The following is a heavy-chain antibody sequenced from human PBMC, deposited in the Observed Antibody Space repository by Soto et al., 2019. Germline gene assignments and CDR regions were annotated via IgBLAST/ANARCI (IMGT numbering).Heavy chain of an antibody. CDR1: GFTFSDYY. CDR2: ISSSGSTI. D-gene: IGHD6-13*01. J-gene: IGHJ4*02. CDR3: ARVSSEQQLVQSFDY. Sequence: GGSLRLSCAASGFTFSDYYMSWIRQAPGKGLEWVSYISSSGSTIYYADSVKGRFTISRDNAKNSLYLQMNSLRAEDTAVYYCARVSSEQQLVQSFDYWGQGTLVTVSS. V-gene: IGHV3-11*01.